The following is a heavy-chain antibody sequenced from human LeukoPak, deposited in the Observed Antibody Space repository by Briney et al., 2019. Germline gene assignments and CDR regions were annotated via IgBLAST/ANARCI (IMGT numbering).Heavy chain of an antibody. CDR3: ARDPLGGSGWPSGY. V-gene: IGHV1-18*01. CDR1: GYTFTSYG. Sequence: ASVKVSCKASGYTFTSYGISWVRQAPGQGLEWMGWISAYNGNTNYAQKLQGRVTMTTDTSTSTAYMELRSLRSDDTAMYYCARDPLGGSGWPSGYWGQGTLVTVSS. D-gene: IGHD6-19*01. J-gene: IGHJ4*02. CDR2: ISAYNGNT.